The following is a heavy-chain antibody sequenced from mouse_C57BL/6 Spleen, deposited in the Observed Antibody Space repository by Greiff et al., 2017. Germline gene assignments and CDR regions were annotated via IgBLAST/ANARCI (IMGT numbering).Heavy chain of an antibody. Sequence: VQLQQPGAELVKPGASVKLSCKASGYTFTSYWMQWVKQRPGQGLEWIGEIDPSDSYTNYNQKFKGKATLTVDTSSSTAYMQLSSLTSEDSAVYYCARDDYSPMDYWGQGTSVTVSS. CDR2: IDPSDSYT. V-gene: IGHV1-50*01. J-gene: IGHJ4*01. CDR1: GYTFTSYW. CDR3: ARDDYSPMDY. D-gene: IGHD2-4*01.